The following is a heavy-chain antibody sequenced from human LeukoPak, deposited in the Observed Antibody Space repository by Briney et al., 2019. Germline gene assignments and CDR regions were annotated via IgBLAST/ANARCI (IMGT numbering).Heavy chain of an antibody. CDR2: INQDGSQT. CDR3: ARVNGLRYIDY. CDR1: EFTITNYW. V-gene: IGHV3-7*01. Sequence: GGSLRLSCAASEFTITNYWMSWVRQAPGKGLEWVANINQDGSQTYYVDSVKGRFTISRDNANNSLFLQMKYLGADDTAVYYCARVNGLRYIDYWGQGTLVTVSS. D-gene: IGHD5/OR15-5a*01. J-gene: IGHJ4*02.